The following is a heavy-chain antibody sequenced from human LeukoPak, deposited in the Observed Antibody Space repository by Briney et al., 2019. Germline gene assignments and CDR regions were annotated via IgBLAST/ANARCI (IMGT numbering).Heavy chain of an antibody. CDR3: ARDKPPAGGAFRTYSEGRGFDP. D-gene: IGHD1-26*01. CDR1: GYTFTRYV. J-gene: IGHJ5*02. Sequence: GPVKPSCKASGYTFTRYVISWVRQAPGQGVGWRGWIHAYNGNTNYAQKVQGRVTMTTNTSTSTAYMQLRSLRCDGTAVYYCARDKPPAGGAFRTYSEGRGFDPWGQGTLVTVSS. CDR2: IHAYNGNT. V-gene: IGHV1-18*01.